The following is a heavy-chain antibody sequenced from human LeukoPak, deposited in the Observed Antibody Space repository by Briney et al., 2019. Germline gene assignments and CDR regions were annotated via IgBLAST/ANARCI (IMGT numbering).Heavy chain of an antibody. V-gene: IGHV3-7*01. CDR2: IKQDGSVK. Sequence: PGGSLRLSCAASGFTFSNFWMTWVRQAPGKGLEWVANIKQDGSVKSYVDSVKGRFTISRDNAENSLYLQMNSLRAEDTAVYYCARDMGLAIWGQGTMVTVSS. D-gene: IGHD6-19*01. CDR3: ARDMGLAI. J-gene: IGHJ3*02. CDR1: GFTFSNFW.